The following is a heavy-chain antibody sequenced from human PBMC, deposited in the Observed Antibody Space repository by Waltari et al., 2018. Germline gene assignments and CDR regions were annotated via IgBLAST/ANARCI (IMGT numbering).Heavy chain of an antibody. CDR1: GGTFSSYA. J-gene: IGHJ5*02. CDR3: ARDSQWLVLRGNWFDP. Sequence: QVQLVQSGAEVKKPGSSVKVSCKASGGTFSSYAISWVRQASGQGLEWMGGISPIFVTANDEQKFRGRVTITADESTSTAYMELSSLRSEDTAVYYCARDSQWLVLRGNWFDPWGQGTLVTVSS. V-gene: IGHV1-69*01. D-gene: IGHD6-19*01. CDR2: ISPIFVTA.